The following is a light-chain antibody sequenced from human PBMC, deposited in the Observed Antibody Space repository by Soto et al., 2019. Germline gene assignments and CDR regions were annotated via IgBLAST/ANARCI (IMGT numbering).Light chain of an antibody. CDR1: SSDIGGFYY. V-gene: IGLV2-14*01. CDR3: SSYSSSSTFYV. Sequence: QSVLTQPASVSGCPGQSITISCTGTSSDIGGFYYVSWYQHHPGKDPKLMIYQVSNRPSGVSNRFSGSKSGNTASLTISGLQAEDEADYFCSSYSSSSTFYVFGAGTKVTAL. CDR2: QVS. J-gene: IGLJ1*01.